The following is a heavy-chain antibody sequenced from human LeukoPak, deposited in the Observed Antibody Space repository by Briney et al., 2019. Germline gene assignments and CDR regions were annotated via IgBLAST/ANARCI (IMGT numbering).Heavy chain of an antibody. D-gene: IGHD4-17*01. CDR3: ATRPTVTGY. V-gene: IGHV3-48*04. CDR2: ISSSGSTI. Sequence: GGSLRLSCAASGFTFSSYWVSWVRQAPGKGLEWVSYISSSGSTIYYADSVKGRFTISRDNAKNSLYLQMNSLRAEDTAVYYCATRPTVTGYWGQGTLVTVSS. CDR1: GFTFSSYW. J-gene: IGHJ4*02.